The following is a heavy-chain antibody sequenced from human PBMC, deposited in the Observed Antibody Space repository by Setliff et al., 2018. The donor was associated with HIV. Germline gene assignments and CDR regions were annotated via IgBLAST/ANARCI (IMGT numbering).Heavy chain of an antibody. Sequence: PSETLSLTCTVSGGSISRSTHHWAWIRQPPGKGLEWIGALSSKGQAYYNPSLKSRVAISIDSSKNLFSLRLDSLTAADTAVYYCAAQDLDLVKYYYMDYWGRGTLVTVSS. J-gene: IGHJ4*01. CDR2: LSSKGQA. V-gene: IGHV4-39*07. D-gene: IGHD2-21*01. CDR3: AAQDLDLVKYYYMDY. CDR1: GGSISRSTHH.